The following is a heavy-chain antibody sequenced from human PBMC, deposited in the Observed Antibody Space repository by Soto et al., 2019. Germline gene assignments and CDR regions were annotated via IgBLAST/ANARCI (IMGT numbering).Heavy chain of an antibody. J-gene: IGHJ6*03. Sequence: QSPTLSLTCAISGDSVSSNSAAWNWIRQSPSRGLEWLGRTYYRSKWYNDYAVSVKSRITINPDTSKNQFSLQLNSVTPEDTAVYYCARGAAGTRSDYYYYYMDVWGKGTTVTVSS. CDR3: ARGAAGTRSDYYYYYMDV. CDR1: GDSVSSNSAA. V-gene: IGHV6-1*01. CDR2: TYYRSKWYN. D-gene: IGHD6-13*01.